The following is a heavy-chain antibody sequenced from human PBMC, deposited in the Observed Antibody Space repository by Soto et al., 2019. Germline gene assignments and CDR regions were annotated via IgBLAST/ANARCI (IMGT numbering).Heavy chain of an antibody. J-gene: IGHJ6*02. CDR3: ARAHLYYYGMDV. V-gene: IGHV4-61*01. CDR2: IYYSGST. Sequence: KTSETLSLTCTVSGGSVSSGSYYWSWIRQPPGKGLEWIGYIYYSGSTNYNPSLKSRVTISVDTSKNQFSLKLSSVTAADTAVYYCARAHLYYYGMDVWGQGTTVTVSS. CDR1: GGSVSSGSYY.